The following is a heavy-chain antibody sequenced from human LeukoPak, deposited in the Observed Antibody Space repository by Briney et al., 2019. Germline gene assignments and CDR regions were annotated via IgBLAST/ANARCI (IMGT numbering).Heavy chain of an antibody. CDR3: AKDSRLLRGVVTTAFDS. CDR2: SSSSDDGK. Sequence: GGSLRLSCTASGLSLNSYAMSWVRQVPGKGLEWVSASSSSDDGKWYAESVRGRFTISRDTSKNILFLQMSSLRVEDTAIYYCAKDSRLLRGVVTTAFDSWGQGTLVTVSS. D-gene: IGHD3-3*01. J-gene: IGHJ4*02. V-gene: IGHV3-23*01. CDR1: GLSLNSYA.